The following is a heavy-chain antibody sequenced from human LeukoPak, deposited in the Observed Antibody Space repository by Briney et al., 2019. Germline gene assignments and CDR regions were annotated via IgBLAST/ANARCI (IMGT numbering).Heavy chain of an antibody. CDR3: ARAGGSTVSHSDY. CDR2: ISSSTSYI. CDR1: GFTFRNYG. Sequence: GGSLRLSCAASGFTFRNYGMHWIRQAPGKGLEWVSSISSSTSYIYYADSVKGRFTISKDNAKNSLYLQMNSLRAEDTAVYYCARAGGSTVSHSDYWGQGTLVTVSS. V-gene: IGHV3-21*01. D-gene: IGHD4-17*01. J-gene: IGHJ4*02.